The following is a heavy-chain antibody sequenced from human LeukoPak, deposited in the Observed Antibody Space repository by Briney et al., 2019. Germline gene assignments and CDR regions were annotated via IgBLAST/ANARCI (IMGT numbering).Heavy chain of an antibody. CDR1: GGSISSSSYY. CDR2: IYYSGST. D-gene: IGHD6-6*01. Sequence: SETLSLTCTVSGGSISSSSYYWGWIRQPPGKGLEWIGSIYYSGSTYYNPSLKSRVTISVDTSKNQFSLKLSSVTAADTAVYYCARSYSSSGYYYYYYYMDVWGKGTTVTVSS. CDR3: ARSYSSSGYYYYYYYMDV. V-gene: IGHV4-39*01. J-gene: IGHJ6*03.